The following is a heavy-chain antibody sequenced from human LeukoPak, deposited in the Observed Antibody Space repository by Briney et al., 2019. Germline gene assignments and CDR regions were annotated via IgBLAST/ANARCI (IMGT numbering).Heavy chain of an antibody. CDR2: ISAYNGNT. CDR1: GYTFTSYG. Sequence: ASVKVSCKASGYTFTSYGISWVRQAPGQGLEWMGWISAYNGNTNYAQKLQGRVTMTTDTSTSTAYMELRSLRSDDTAVYYCARTYCSSISCYTWWKYNWFDPWGQGTLVTVSS. D-gene: IGHD2-2*02. CDR3: ARTYCSSISCYTWWKYNWFDP. V-gene: IGHV1-18*01. J-gene: IGHJ5*02.